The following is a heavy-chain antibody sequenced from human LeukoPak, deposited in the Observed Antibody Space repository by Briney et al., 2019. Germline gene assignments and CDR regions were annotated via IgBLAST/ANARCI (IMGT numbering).Heavy chain of an antibody. CDR3: ARDKDYILWFDP. Sequence: GGSLRLSCAASGFTFSDYYMSWIRQAPGKGLEWVSYISSSGSTIYYADSVKGRFTISRDNAKNSLYLQVNSLRAEDTAVYYCARDKDYILWFDPWGQGTLVTVSS. CDR2: ISSSGSTI. CDR1: GFTFSDYY. D-gene: IGHD4-11*01. J-gene: IGHJ5*02. V-gene: IGHV3-11*01.